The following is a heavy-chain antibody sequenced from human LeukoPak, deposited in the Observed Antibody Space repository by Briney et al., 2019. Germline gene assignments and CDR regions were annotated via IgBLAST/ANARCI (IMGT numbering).Heavy chain of an antibody. Sequence: GASVRVSYTASGYTFTAYYMHWGRQAPGQGVEWMGWINPNSGGTNYAQKFQGRVTMTRDTSINTVYMELSRLRSDDTAVYYCARSLSNWYSNWGQGTLVTVSS. V-gene: IGHV1-2*02. CDR1: GYTFTAYY. D-gene: IGHD6-13*01. CDR2: INPNSGGT. CDR3: ARSLSNWYSN. J-gene: IGHJ4*02.